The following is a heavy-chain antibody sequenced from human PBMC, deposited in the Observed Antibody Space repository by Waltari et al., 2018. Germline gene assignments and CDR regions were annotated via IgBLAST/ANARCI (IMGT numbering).Heavy chain of an antibody. CDR1: GFTVSSHY. V-gene: IGHV3-53*01. CDR2: IYSSGNT. D-gene: IGHD2-15*01. CDR3: ARGYCGGGSCYLGDY. J-gene: IGHJ4*02. Sequence: EVQLVESGGGLIQPGGSLRLSCAASGFTVSSHYMSWVRQAPGKGLEWVSVIYSSGNTYYADSVKGRFTISRDNSKNTLYLQMNSLRAEDTAVFYCARGYCGGGSCYLGDYWGQGTLVTVSS.